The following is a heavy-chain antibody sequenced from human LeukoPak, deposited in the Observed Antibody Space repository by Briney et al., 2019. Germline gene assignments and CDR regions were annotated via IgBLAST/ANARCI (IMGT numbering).Heavy chain of an antibody. J-gene: IGHJ4*02. CDR2: ISGSGTTI. Sequence: GGSLRLSCAASGLTFSDSYMSWIRQAPGKGLEWITYISGSGTTIYHADSVKGRFTISRDNAKNSVYLQMNSLREEDTAVYYCARPTDSSVDYWGQGTLVTVSS. CDR3: ARPTDSSVDY. V-gene: IGHV3-11*01. D-gene: IGHD5-18*01. CDR1: GLTFSDSY.